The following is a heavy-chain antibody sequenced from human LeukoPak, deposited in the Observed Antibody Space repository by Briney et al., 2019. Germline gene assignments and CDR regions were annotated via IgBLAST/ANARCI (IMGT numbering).Heavy chain of an antibody. Sequence: GVSLRLSCAASGFTFSNAWMSWVRQAPGKGLEWVGRIKSKTDGGTTDYAAPVKGRFTISRDDSKNTLYLQMNSLKTEDTAVYYCTTDSHLNDYFDYWGQGTLVTVSS. J-gene: IGHJ4*02. CDR2: IKSKTDGGTT. CDR3: TTDSHLNDYFDY. V-gene: IGHV3-15*01. CDR1: GFTFSNAW. D-gene: IGHD1-1*01.